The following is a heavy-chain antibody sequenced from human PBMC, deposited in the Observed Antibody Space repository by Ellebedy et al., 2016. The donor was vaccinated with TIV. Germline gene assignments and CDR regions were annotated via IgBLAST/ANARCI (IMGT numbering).Heavy chain of an antibody. D-gene: IGHD3-10*01. V-gene: IGHV1-46*01. Sequence: ASVKVSCXASGYTFTSYYMHWVRQAPGQGLEWMGIINPSGGSTRYAQKFQGRVTMTRDTSTSTVYMDLSSLRSEDTAVYYCARGDGALITMVRGVIIGFFDYWGQGTLVTVSS. J-gene: IGHJ4*02. CDR2: INPSGGST. CDR3: ARGDGALITMVRGVIIGFFDY. CDR1: GYTFTSYY.